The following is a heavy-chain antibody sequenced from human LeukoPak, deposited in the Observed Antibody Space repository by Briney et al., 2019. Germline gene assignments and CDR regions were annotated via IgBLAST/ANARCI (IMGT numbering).Heavy chain of an antibody. CDR3: ARDALVGSGWLV. V-gene: IGHV4-39*07. CDR1: GGSISSSSYH. CDR2: IYYSGST. Sequence: SETLSLTCTVSGGSISSSSYHWGWIRQPPGKGLEWIGSIYYSGSTYYNPSLKSRVTISVDTSKNQFSLKLSSVTAADTAVYYCARDALVGSGWLVWGQGTLVTVSS. D-gene: IGHD6-19*01. J-gene: IGHJ4*02.